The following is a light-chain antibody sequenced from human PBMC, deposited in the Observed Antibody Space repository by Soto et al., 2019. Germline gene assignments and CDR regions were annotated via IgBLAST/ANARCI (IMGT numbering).Light chain of an antibody. J-gene: IGLJ3*02. CDR2: SSN. CDR3: GTWDDILKSYM. CDR1: SSNIGNNP. Sequence: QSVLTQPPSASGTPGQSVTISCSGNSSNIGNNPVNWYQQLPGTAPKLLIYSSNQRPSGVPYRISGSKSGASASLAITGLQSDDEADYYCGTWDDILKSYMFGGGTKLTVL. V-gene: IGLV1-44*01.